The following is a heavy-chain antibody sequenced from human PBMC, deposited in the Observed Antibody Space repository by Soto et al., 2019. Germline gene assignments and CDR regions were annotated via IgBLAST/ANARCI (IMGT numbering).Heavy chain of an antibody. Sequence: ASVKVSCKASGYTFTSYYMHWVRQAPGQGLEWMGIINPSGGSTSYAQKFQGRVTMTRDTSTSTVYMELSSLRSEDTAVYCCAREGNYYDSSGYLPIQYYYYYGMDVWGQGTTVTVSS. CDR2: INPSGGST. J-gene: IGHJ6*02. D-gene: IGHD3-22*01. CDR1: GYTFTSYY. V-gene: IGHV1-46*01. CDR3: AREGNYYDSSGYLPIQYYYYYGMDV.